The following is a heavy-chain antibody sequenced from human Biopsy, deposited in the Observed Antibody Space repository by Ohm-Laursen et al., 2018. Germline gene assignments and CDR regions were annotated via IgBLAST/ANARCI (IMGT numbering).Heavy chain of an antibody. CDR1: GDSISSDYY. D-gene: IGHD1-14*01. CDR2: MHHSGPT. V-gene: IGHV4-31*03. J-gene: IGHJ4*03. CDR3: TRKPNSLYYFDH. Sequence: SQTLSLTCTVSGDSISSDYYWTWIRQVPGEGLEWIAYMHHSGPTYTYYNPSLKSRVAISVEVSKNQFSLKVSSVTAADTAVYFCTRKPNSLYYFDHWGQGTTVTVSS.